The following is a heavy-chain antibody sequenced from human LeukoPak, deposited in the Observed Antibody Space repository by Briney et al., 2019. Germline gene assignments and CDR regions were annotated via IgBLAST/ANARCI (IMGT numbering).Heavy chain of an antibody. Sequence: GGSVRLSCAASGFTFNNYAFNWVRQAPGKGLEWVSIISDSGDSTYYADSVKGRFTISRDNSKNTLYLQMNSLRAEDTAVYYCAKDGSLTRFDYWGQGNLVTVSS. CDR1: GFTFNNYA. CDR2: ISDSGDST. J-gene: IGHJ4*02. CDR3: AKDGSLTRFDY. D-gene: IGHD2-15*01. V-gene: IGHV3-23*01.